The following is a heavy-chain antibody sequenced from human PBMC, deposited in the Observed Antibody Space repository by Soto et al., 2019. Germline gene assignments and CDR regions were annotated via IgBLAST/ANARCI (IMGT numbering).Heavy chain of an antibody. Sequence: SETLSLTCTVSGGSISSGDYYWSWIRQPPGKGLEWIGYICYSGSTYYNPSLKSRVTISVDTSKNQFSLKLSSVTAADTAVYYCARIGLERQYYFDYWGQGTLVTVSS. CDR3: ARIGLERQYYFDY. V-gene: IGHV4-30-4*01. J-gene: IGHJ4*02. CDR2: ICYSGST. CDR1: GGSISSGDYY. D-gene: IGHD1-1*01.